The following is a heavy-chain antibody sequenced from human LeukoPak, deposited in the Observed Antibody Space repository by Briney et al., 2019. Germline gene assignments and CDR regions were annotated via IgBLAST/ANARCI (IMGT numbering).Heavy chain of an antibody. V-gene: IGHV4-34*01. Sequence: SETLSLTCSVYDGSLYEYYWNWFRQSPGKGLEWIGEVSHGGGTNYNWSLESRVTISVDKSKNQFSLMVTSVTAADTAIYYCAREMWVARSGFDIWAQGTVVTVSS. CDR1: DGSLYEYY. CDR3: AREMWVARSGFDI. J-gene: IGHJ3*02. D-gene: IGHD3-3*01. CDR2: VSHGGGT.